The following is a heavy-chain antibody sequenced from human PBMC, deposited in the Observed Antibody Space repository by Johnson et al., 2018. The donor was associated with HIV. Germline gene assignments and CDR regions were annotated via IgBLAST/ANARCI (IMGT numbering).Heavy chain of an antibody. CDR2: ISYDGSNK. CDR3: ARACRDGYTCDVYDI. CDR1: GFTFSSYA. D-gene: IGHD5-24*01. V-gene: IGHV3-30*14. Sequence: QEQLVESGGGVVQPGRSLRLSCAAYGFTFSSYAMHWVRQAPGKGLEWVAVISYDGSNKYYADSVKGRFTISRDNSKNARFLQMNSLRAEETAVFYGARACRDGYTCDVYDIWGQGTMVTVSS. J-gene: IGHJ3*02.